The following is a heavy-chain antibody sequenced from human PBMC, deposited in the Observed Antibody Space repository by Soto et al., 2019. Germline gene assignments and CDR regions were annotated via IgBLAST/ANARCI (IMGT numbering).Heavy chain of an antibody. CDR3: ARRPRGVTTYFDY. D-gene: IGHD4-17*01. CDR2: IYYSGST. J-gene: IGHJ4*02. CDR1: GGSISSSSYY. Sequence: PSETLSLTCTVSGGSISSSSYYWGWIRQPPGKGLEWIGSIYYSGSTYYNPSLKSRVTISVDTSKNQFSLKLSSVTAADTAVYYCARRPRGVTTYFDYWGQGTLVTVSS. V-gene: IGHV4-39*01.